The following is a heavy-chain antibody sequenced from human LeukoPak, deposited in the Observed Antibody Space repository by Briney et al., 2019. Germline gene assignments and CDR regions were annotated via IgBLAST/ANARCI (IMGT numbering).Heavy chain of an antibody. D-gene: IGHD1-26*01. Sequence: GGSLRLSCVASGFTFSSRDWMTWVRQAPGKGLEWVANIKQDGSEKNYVDSVKGRFTISRDNAKNSLYLQMNSLRAEDTAVYYCARRRDSGSLQHFDYWGQGTLVTVSS. V-gene: IGHV3-7*03. CDR1: GFTFSSRDW. CDR2: IKQDGSEK. J-gene: IGHJ4*02. CDR3: ARRRDSGSLQHFDY.